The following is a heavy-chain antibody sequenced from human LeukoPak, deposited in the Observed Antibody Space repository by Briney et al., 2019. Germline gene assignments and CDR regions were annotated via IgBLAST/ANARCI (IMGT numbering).Heavy chain of an antibody. CDR3: ARDPSSMTTVTSDFDY. J-gene: IGHJ4*02. D-gene: IGHD4-17*01. CDR2: IWYVGSNK. CDR1: GFTFSSYG. V-gene: IGHV3-33*08. Sequence: PGGSLRLSCAASGFTFSSYGMHWVRQAPGKGLEWVAVIWYVGSNKYYADSVKGRFTISRDNSKNTLYLQMNSLKAEDTAVYYCARDPSSMTTVTSDFDYWGQGTPVTVSS.